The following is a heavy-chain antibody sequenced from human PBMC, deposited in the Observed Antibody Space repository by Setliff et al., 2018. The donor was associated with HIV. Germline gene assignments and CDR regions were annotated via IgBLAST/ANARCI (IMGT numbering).Heavy chain of an antibody. J-gene: IGHJ4*02. CDR1: GGSISNYY. Sequence: PSETLSLTCTVSGGSISNYYWSWIRQPPGKGLEWIGYIYYSGSTNYNPSLKSRVTISVDTSKNQFSLKLSSVTAADTAVYYYARDESQVEVHRGYSYGSFDYWGQGTLVTVSS. V-gene: IGHV4-59*12. CDR3: ARDESQVEVHRGYSYGSFDY. D-gene: IGHD5-18*01. CDR2: IYYSGST.